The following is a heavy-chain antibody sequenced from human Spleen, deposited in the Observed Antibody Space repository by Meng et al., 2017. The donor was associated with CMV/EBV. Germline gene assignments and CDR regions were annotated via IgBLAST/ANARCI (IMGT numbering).Heavy chain of an antibody. CDR2: VSDSGGTT. V-gene: IGHV3-23*01. D-gene: IGHD6-13*01. CDR1: GLTVSSNY. J-gene: IGHJ4*02. Sequence: GESLKISCAASGLTVSSNYMSWVRQAPGKGLEWVSGVSDSGGTTYYADSVRGRFTFSRDSSDNTLYLQMNSLTAEDTAVYYCATEGRASWFLDYWGQGTLVTVSS. CDR3: ATEGRASWFLDY.